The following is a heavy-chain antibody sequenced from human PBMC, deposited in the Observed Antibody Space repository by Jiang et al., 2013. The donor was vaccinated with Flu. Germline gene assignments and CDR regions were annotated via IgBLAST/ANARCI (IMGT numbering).Heavy chain of an antibody. CDR3: ARVIGDGLLWFGELPNGGAFDI. J-gene: IGHJ3*02. CDR1: GGSISSGGYS. V-gene: IGHV4-30-2*01. D-gene: IGHD3-10*01. Sequence: TLSLTCAVSGGSISSGGYSWSWIRQPPGKGLEWIGYIYHSGSTYYNPSLKSRVTISVDRSKNQFSLKLSSVTAADTAVYYCARVIGDGLLWFGELPNGGAFDIWGQGTMVTVSS. CDR2: IYHSGST.